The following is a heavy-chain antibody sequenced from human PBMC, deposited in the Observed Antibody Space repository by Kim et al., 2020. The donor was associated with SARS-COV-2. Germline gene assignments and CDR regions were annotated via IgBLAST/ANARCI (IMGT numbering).Heavy chain of an antibody. CDR1: GFTFSSYS. CDR3: ASPPGGPFYYYGMDV. Sequence: GGSLRLSCAASGFTFSSYSMNWVRQAPGKGLEWVSSISSSSSYIYYADSVKGRFTISRDNAKNSLYLQMNSLRAEDTAVYYCASPPGGPFYYYGMDVWGQGTTVTVSS. V-gene: IGHV3-21*01. CDR2: ISSSSSYI. D-gene: IGHD3-10*01. J-gene: IGHJ6*02.